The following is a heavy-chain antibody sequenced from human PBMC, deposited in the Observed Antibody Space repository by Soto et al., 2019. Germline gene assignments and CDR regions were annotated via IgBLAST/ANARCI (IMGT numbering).Heavy chain of an antibody. CDR1: GGTFSSYA. V-gene: IGHV1-69*06. CDR2: IIPIFGTA. CDR3: ARWALYGSRRYVFAI. Sequence: EASVNVSCKASGGTFSSYAISWVRQAPGQGLEWMGGIIPIFGTANYAQKFQGRVTITADKSTSTAYMELSSLRSEDTAVYYCARWALYGSRRYVFAIWGQRSMVT. J-gene: IGHJ3*02. D-gene: IGHD3-22*01.